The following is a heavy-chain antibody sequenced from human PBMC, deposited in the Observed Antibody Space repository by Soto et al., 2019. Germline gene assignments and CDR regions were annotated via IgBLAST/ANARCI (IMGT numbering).Heavy chain of an antibody. CDR1: GFTFSSYA. CDR2: ISGSGGTT. D-gene: IGHD6-19*01. CDR3: AKTANGWFSAFDI. V-gene: IGHV3-23*01. Sequence: EVQLLESGGGLVQPGGSLRLSCAASGFTFSSYAMSWVRQAPGKGLEWVSAISGSGGTTYYADSVKGRFTFSRDNSKNTLYLQMTSLRAEDTAVYYCAKTANGWFSAFDIWAKGQWSPSLQ. J-gene: IGHJ3*02.